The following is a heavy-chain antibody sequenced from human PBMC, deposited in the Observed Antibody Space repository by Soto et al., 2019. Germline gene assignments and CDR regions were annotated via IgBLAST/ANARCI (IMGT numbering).Heavy chain of an antibody. CDR1: GFTFSSYA. CDR3: ARDPGLVEQWPLDY. D-gene: IGHD6-19*01. Sequence: GESLKISCAASGFTFSSYAMHWVRQAPGKGLEWVAVISYDGSNKYYADSVKGRFTISRDNSKNTLYLQMNSLRAEDTAVYYCARDPGLVEQWPLDYWGQGTLVTVSS. J-gene: IGHJ4*02. CDR2: ISYDGSNK. V-gene: IGHV3-30-3*01.